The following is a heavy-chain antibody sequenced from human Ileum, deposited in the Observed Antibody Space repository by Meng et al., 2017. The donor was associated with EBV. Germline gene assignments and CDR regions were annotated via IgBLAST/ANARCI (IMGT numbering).Heavy chain of an antibody. CDR1: FYSISTSNW. D-gene: IGHD1-26*01. V-gene: IGHV4-28*01. J-gene: IGHJ4*02. CDR3: ARNSESGSYIDY. Sequence: PPQGRRAGHVESLHTLFPSCAVSFYSISTSNWWAGIRQPPGKGLEWIGHIYYSGTTYNNPSLKSRVTMSIDPSKNQFSLKLSSVTAVDTAVYYCARNSESGSYIDYWGLGTLVTVSS. CDR2: IYYSGTT.